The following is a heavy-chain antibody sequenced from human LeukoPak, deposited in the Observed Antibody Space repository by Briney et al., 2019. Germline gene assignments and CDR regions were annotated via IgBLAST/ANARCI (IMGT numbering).Heavy chain of an antibody. D-gene: IGHD2-21*02. J-gene: IGHJ3*02. CDR3: ARRALPPAYCGGDCFDAFDI. CDR1: GYRFTSYW. V-gene: IGHV5-10-1*01. Sequence: GESLKISCKGSGYRFTSYWIGWVRQMPGKGLEWMGRIDPSDSYTNYSPSFQGHVTISADKSISTAYLQWSSLKASDTAMYYCARRALPPAYCGGDCFDAFDIWGQGTMVTVSS. CDR2: IDPSDSYT.